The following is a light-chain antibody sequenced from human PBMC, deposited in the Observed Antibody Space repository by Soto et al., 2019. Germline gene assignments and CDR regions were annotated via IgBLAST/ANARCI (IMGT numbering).Light chain of an antibody. V-gene: IGLV2-8*01. CDR2: EVS. Sequence: QSALTQPPSASGSPGQSVTISCTGTSSDVGGYNYVSWYQQHPGKAPKLMIYEVSKRPSGVPDRFSGSKSGNTASLTVSGLQAEDEADYYCAAWDDSLSAWVFGGGTKVTVL. CDR1: SSDVGGYNY. CDR3: AAWDDSLSAWV. J-gene: IGLJ3*02.